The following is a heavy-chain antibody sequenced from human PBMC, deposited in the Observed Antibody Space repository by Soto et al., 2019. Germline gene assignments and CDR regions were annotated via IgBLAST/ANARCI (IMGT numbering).Heavy chain of an antibody. Sequence: GGSLRLSCAASGFTFSSYAMSWVRQAPGKGLEWVSAISGSGGSTYYADSVKGRFTISRDNSKNTLYLQMNSLRAEDTAVYYCANSLPRDCYNEIDFDYWGQGTLVTVSS. CDR1: GFTFSSYA. J-gene: IGHJ4*02. CDR2: ISGSGGST. D-gene: IGHD2-21*01. V-gene: IGHV3-23*01. CDR3: ANSLPRDCYNEIDFDY.